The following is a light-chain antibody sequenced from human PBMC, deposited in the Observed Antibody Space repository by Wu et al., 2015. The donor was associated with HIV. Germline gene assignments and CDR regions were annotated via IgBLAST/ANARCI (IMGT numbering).Light chain of an antibody. V-gene: IGKV3-15*01. CDR2: SAS. Sequence: DTVMTQSPATLSVSPGQRATLSCRASQSVHANLAWYHQRPGQAPRLLIYSASYRATGIPGRFSGSGSRTEFTLTISSLQSEDSGIYYCQQYYNWPSYTFGQGTKGWRS. J-gene: IGKJ2*01. CDR1: QSVHAN. CDR3: QQYYNWPSYT.